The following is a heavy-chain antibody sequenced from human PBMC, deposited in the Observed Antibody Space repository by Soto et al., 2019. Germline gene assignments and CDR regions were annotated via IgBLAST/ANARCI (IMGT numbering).Heavy chain of an antibody. V-gene: IGHV1-58*01. CDR1: GFTYSSSA. CDR3: ARVPGP. Sequence: VKVYCKTAGFTYSSSAVHWGSQARRHRLQWIGWIDVGSANANYAQMLQGRVTISRDMSTSTVYLKLSSLTHADTAVYYCARVPGPWGQGTLVTVSS. CDR2: IDVGSANA. J-gene: IGHJ5*02. D-gene: IGHD3-3*01.